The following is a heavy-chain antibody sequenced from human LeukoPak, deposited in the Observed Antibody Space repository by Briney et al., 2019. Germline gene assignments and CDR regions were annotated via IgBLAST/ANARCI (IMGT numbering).Heavy chain of an antibody. CDR2: ISSSSSYI. D-gene: IGHD1-26*01. J-gene: IGHJ4*02. V-gene: IGHV3-21*01. CDR1: GFTFSSYS. CDR3: ARVEDPVGAPPGGDY. Sequence: PGGSLRLSCAASGFTFSSYSMNWVRQAPGKGLEWVSSISSSSSYIYYADSVKGRFTISRDNAKNSLYLQMNSLRAEDTAVYYCARVEDPVGAPPGGDYWGQGTLVTVSS.